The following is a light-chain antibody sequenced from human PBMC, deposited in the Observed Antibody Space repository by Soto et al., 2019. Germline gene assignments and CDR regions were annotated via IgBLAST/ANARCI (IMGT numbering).Light chain of an antibody. CDR1: QSVSNY. CDR2: DAY. V-gene: IGKV3-11*01. Sequence: EIVLTQSPATLSLSPGERATLSCRASQSVSNYLACYQQKPGQAPRLLIYDAYNRATGIPARFSGSGSGTDFTLTISSLEPEDFAVYYCQQRGNWPPYTFGQGTKLDIK. CDR3: QQRGNWPPYT. J-gene: IGKJ2*01.